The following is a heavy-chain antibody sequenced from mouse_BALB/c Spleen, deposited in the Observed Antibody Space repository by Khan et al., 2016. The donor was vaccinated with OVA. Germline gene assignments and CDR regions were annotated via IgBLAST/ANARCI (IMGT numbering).Heavy chain of an antibody. Sequence: EVELVESGGGVVKPGGSLKLSCSASGFTFSSFAMSWVRQTPEKRLEWVATISTGGHYTFYPDSVKGRFTISRDNARNTLYLQMSSLRSEDTAMXYRARSLVYYYAMDVLGPGTSVTVSS. V-gene: IGHV5-9-3*01. CDR2: ISTGGHYT. CDR1: GFTFSSFA. D-gene: IGHD2-2*01. CDR3: ARSLVYYYAMDV. J-gene: IGHJ4*01.